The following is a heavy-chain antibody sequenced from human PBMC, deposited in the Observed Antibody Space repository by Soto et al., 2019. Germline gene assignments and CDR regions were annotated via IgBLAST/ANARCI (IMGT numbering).Heavy chain of an antibody. CDR1: GYTFTGYY. D-gene: IGHD2-15*01. J-gene: IGHJ2*01. V-gene: IGHV1-2*02. Sequence: ASVKVSCKASGYTFTGYYMHWVRQAPGQGLEWMGWINPNSGGTNYAQKFQGRVTMTRDTSISTAYMELSRLRSDDTAVYYCARGVRGIVAPLGPNWYFDLWGRGTLVTVSS. CDR2: INPNSGGT. CDR3: ARGVRGIVAPLGPNWYFDL.